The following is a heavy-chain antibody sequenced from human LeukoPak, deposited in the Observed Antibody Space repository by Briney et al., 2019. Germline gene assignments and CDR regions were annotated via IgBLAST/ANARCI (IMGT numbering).Heavy chain of an antibody. V-gene: IGHV3-7*01. CDR2: IKQDGSEK. CDR3: ARAARGSSWYFGY. CDR1: GFTFSRYW. Sequence: GGSLRLSCAASGFTFSRYWLSWVRQAPGKGLEWVANIKQDGSEKYYVDSVKGRFTISRDNAKNSLYLQMNSLRAEDTAVYYCARAARGSSWYFGYWGQGTLVTVSS. J-gene: IGHJ4*02. D-gene: IGHD6-13*01.